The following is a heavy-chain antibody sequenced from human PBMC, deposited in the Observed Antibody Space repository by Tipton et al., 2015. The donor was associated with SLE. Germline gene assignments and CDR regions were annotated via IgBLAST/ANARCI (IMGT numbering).Heavy chain of an antibody. CDR2: IYYSGST. V-gene: IGHV4-59*01. CDR3: ARESSWDPLFDY. Sequence: TLSLTCTVSGGSISSYYWSWIRQPPGKGLEWIGYIYYSGSTNYNPSLKSRVTISVDTSKNQFSLKLSSVPAADTAVYYCARESSWDPLFDYWGQGTLVTVSS. J-gene: IGHJ4*02. CDR1: GGSISSYY. D-gene: IGHD6-13*01.